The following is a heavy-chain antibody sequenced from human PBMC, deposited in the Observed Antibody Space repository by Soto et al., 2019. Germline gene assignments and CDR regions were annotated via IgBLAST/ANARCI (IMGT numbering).Heavy chain of an antibody. Sequence: QVQLVQSGAEVKKPGASVKVSCKASGYTFTSYAMHWVRQAPGQRLEWMGWINAGNGNTKYSQKFQGRVTITRDTSASTAYMELSSLRSEDTAVYYCARDIDGLDATLGYWGQGTLVTVSS. J-gene: IGHJ4*02. CDR3: ARDIDGLDATLGY. CDR1: GYTFTSYA. V-gene: IGHV1-3*01. D-gene: IGHD3-16*01. CDR2: INAGNGNT.